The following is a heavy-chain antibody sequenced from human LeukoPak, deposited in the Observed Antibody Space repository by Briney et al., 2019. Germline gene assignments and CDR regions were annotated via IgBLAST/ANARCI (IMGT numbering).Heavy chain of an antibody. J-gene: IGHJ4*02. CDR3: ARLTVTPYESNFDY. D-gene: IGHD4-17*01. Sequence: ASVKVSCKASGYTFTSYDINWVRQATGQGLEWMGWMNPNSGNTGYAQKVQGRFTMTRNTSISTAYMKLSSLRSEDTAVYYCARLTVTPYESNFDYWGQGTLVSVSS. CDR1: GYTFTSYD. V-gene: IGHV1-8*01. CDR2: MNPNSGNT.